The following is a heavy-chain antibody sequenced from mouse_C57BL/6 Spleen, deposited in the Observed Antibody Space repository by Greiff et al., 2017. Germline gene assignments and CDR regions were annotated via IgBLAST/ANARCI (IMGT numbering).Heavy chain of an antibody. CDR1: GYTFTSYW. D-gene: IGHD4-1*01. CDR2: IDPSDSYT. Sequence: VQLQQPGAELVMPGASVKLSCKASGYTFTSYWMHWVKQRPGQGLEWIGDIDPSDSYTNYNQKLKGKSTLTVAKSSSTAYMQLSSLTSADASVYYCARGAGTRFAYWGQGTLVTVSA. V-gene: IGHV1-69*01. CDR3: ARGAGTRFAY. J-gene: IGHJ3*01.